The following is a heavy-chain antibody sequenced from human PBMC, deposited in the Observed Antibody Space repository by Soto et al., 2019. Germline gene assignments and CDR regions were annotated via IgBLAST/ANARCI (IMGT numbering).Heavy chain of an antibody. CDR3: ARGAGYSSSWYWFDP. V-gene: IGHV3-33*01. J-gene: IGHJ5*02. CDR1: GFTFSSYG. Sequence: GGSLRLSCAASGFTFSSYGMHWVRQAPGKGLEWVAVIWYDGSNKYYADSVKGRFTISRDNSKNTLYLQMNSLRAEDTAVYYCARGAGYSSSWYWFDPWGQGTLVTVSS. CDR2: IWYDGSNK. D-gene: IGHD6-13*01.